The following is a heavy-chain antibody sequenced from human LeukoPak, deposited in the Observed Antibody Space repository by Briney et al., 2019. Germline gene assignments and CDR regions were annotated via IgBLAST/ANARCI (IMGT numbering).Heavy chain of an antibody. CDR2: IDHSGST. CDR1: GGSISSGGYS. V-gene: IGHV4-30-2*01. Sequence: SQTLSLTCAVSGGSISSGGYSWSWIRQPPGKGLEWIGYIDHSGSTYYNPSLKSRVTISVDRSKNQFSLKLSSVTAADTAVYYCARDSMVRGVIIERWFDPWGQGTLVTVSS. J-gene: IGHJ5*02. D-gene: IGHD3-10*01. CDR3: ARDSMVRGVIIERWFDP.